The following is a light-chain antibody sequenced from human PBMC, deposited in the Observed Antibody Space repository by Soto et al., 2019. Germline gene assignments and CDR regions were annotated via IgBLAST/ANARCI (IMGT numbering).Light chain of an antibody. J-gene: IGLJ2*01. CDR1: SSDVGGYNY. CDR2: EVS. CDR3: SSYTTSSTLVV. V-gene: IGLV2-14*01. Sequence: QSALTQPASVSGSPGQSITIACTGTSSDVGGYNYVSWYQQHPGKAPKVMIYEVSHRPSGVSDRFSGSKSGNTASLTISGLQAEDEADYYCSSYTTSSTLVVFGGGTKLIVL.